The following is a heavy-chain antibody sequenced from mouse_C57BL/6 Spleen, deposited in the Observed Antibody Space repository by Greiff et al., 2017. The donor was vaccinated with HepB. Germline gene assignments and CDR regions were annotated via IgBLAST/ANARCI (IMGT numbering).Heavy chain of an antibody. V-gene: IGHV1-52*01. CDR2: IDPSDSET. J-gene: IGHJ2*01. Sequence: QVQLQQPGAELVRPGSSVKLSCKASGYTFTSYWMHWVKQRPIQGLEWIGNIDPSDSETHYNQKFKDKATLTVDKSSSTAYMQLSSLTSEDSAVYYCARGGGNRNWAFDYWGQGTTLTVSS. D-gene: IGHD4-1*01. CDR1: GYTFTSYW. CDR3: ARGGGNRNWAFDY.